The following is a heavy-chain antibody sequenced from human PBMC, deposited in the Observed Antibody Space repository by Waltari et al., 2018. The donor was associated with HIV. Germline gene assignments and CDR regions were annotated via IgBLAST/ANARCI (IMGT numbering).Heavy chain of an antibody. D-gene: IGHD2-15*01. J-gene: IGHJ4*02. CDR3: ERQYTDSAPYFDN. CDR2: LNPCNGAR. CDR1: GYSFTAHF. Sequence: QVHLVQSGAEMKKPGASVKVACRTSGYSFTAHFIHWVRQAPGQGLEWMGKLNPCNGARRLSGKFPGRSAMTMDPSTGSAYMELSKLTSDDTAIYYCERQYTDSAPYFDNWGPGTHITVSS. V-gene: IGHV1-2*02.